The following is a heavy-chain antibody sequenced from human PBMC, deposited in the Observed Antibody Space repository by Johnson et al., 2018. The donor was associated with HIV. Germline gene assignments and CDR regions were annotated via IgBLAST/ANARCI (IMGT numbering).Heavy chain of an antibody. V-gene: IGHV3-20*04. D-gene: IGHD4-23*01. J-gene: IGHJ3*02. CDR2: INWNGGST. CDR3: ARAGYGGNTDAFDI. Sequence: EVQVLESGGGVVRPGGSLRLSCAASGFTFDDYGMSWVRQAPGKGLEWVSGINWNGGSTGYGYSVKGRFTISRDNAKNSLYLHMNSLRVEDTALYYCARAGYGGNTDAFDIWGQGTMVTVSS. CDR1: GFTFDDYG.